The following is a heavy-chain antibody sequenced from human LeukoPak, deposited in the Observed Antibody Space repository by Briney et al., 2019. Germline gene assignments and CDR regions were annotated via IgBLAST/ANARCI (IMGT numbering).Heavy chain of an antibody. J-gene: IGHJ6*03. CDR3: ARSRCRGAYCEYYYYMDV. Sequence: QPGGSLRLSCAASGFTVSSNYMSWVRQAPGKGLEWVSVIYSGGSTYYADSVKGRFTISRDNSKNTLYLQMNSLRAEDTAVYYCARSRCRGAYCEYYYYMDVWGKGTTVTISS. V-gene: IGHV3-53*01. D-gene: IGHD1-26*01. CDR1: GFTVSSNY. CDR2: IYSGGST.